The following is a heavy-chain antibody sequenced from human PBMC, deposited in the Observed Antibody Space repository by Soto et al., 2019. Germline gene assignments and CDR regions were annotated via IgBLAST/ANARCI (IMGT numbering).Heavy chain of an antibody. CDR1: GGSISSGGYY. CDR2: IYYSGST. CDR3: ARGVPNNWFDP. V-gene: IGHV4-31*03. D-gene: IGHD1-1*01. J-gene: IGHJ5*02. Sequence: PSETLSLTCTVSGGSISSGGYYWSWIRQHPGKGLEWIGYIYYSGSTYYNPSLKSRVTISVDTSKNQFSLKLSSVTAAGTAVYYCARGVPNNWFDPWGQGTLVTVSS.